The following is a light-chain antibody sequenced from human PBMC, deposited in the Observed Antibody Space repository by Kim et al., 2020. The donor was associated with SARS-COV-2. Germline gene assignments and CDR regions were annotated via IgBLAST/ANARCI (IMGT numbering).Light chain of an antibody. V-gene: IGKV3-20*01. J-gene: IGKJ5*01. CDR2: GAS. CDR3: QQYGSSPGIT. CDR1: HTFRNNY. Sequence: PGKRSTLSCTPSHTFRNNYLALYQPNPGQAPSLLIYGASSRPPAIPDRFSGSGSGTDFILTITRLEPEDVAVYYCQQYGSSPGITFGQGTRLEIK.